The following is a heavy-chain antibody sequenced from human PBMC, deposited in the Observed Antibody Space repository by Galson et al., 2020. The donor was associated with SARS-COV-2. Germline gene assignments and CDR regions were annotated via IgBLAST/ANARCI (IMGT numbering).Heavy chain of an antibody. CDR3: ARAYCTGGVCYRGPGYVDL. Sequence: SETLSLTCTVSGYSISSGYYWGWIRQPPGKGLEWIGSIYHSGSTYYNPSLKSRVTISVDTSKNQFSLKLSSVTAADTAVYYCARAYCTGGVCYRGPGYVDLWGRGTLVTVSS. CDR2: IYHSGST. J-gene: IGHJ2*01. V-gene: IGHV4-38-2*02. D-gene: IGHD2-8*02. CDR1: GYSISSGYY.